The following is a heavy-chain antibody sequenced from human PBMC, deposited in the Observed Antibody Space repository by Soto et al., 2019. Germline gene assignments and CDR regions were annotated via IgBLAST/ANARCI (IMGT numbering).Heavy chain of an antibody. D-gene: IGHD3-22*01. V-gene: IGHV6-1*01. J-gene: IGHJ4*02. Sequence: SQTLSLTCAISGDSVSSNSAAWNWIRQSPSRGLEWLGRTYYRSQWFADYAESVKSRISITPDTSKNQFALQLNSMTPEDTAVYYCARDSSGYYYRYFDCWGPGTLGTVSS. CDR1: GDSVSSNSAA. CDR3: ARDSSGYYYRYFDC. CDR2: TYYRSQWFA.